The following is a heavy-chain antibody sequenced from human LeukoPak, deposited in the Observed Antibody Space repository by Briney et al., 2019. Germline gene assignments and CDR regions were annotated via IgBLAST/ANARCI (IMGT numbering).Heavy chain of an antibody. Sequence: GGSLRLSCAASGFTFSSYSMNWIRQAPGKGLEWVSSISSSTSYIYYADSVKGRFTISRDNSKNTLYLQMNSLRAEDTAVYYCANVGARDYWGQGTLVTVSS. J-gene: IGHJ4*02. CDR3: ANVGARDY. CDR2: ISSSTSYI. V-gene: IGHV3-21*04. D-gene: IGHD1-26*01. CDR1: GFTFSSYS.